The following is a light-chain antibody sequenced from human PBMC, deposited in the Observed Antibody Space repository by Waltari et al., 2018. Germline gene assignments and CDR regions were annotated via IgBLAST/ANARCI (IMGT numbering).Light chain of an antibody. Sequence: DIQLTQSPSSLSASVGDRVTITCQASQDINNLLNWYREKPGKAPNILIYEASNLEAGVSSRFSGSASGTDFSLTISSLQPEDIGTYYCQQYNNLPWTFGQGTKVEIK. CDR3: QQYNNLPWT. CDR1: QDINNL. CDR2: EAS. V-gene: IGKV1-33*01. J-gene: IGKJ1*01.